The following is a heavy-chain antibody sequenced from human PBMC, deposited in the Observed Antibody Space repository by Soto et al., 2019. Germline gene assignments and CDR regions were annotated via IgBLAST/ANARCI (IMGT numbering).Heavy chain of an antibody. CDR1: GFTFSSYA. V-gene: IGHV3-23*01. J-gene: IGHJ4*02. CDR3: ARGSSCWYFDY. Sequence: EVQLLESGGGLVQPGGSLRLSCAASGFTFSSYAMSWVRQAPGKGLEWVSVISGRGDITYYADSVKGRFTISRDNSKITRYLQMNTLSGEDTAVCCGARGSSCWYFDYWGQGRVVTVCS. D-gene: IGHD6-19*01. CDR2: ISGRGDIT.